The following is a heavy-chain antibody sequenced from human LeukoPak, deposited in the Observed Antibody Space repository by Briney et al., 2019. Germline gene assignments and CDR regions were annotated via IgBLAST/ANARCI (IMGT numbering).Heavy chain of an antibody. CDR2: MNPNSGNT. V-gene: IGHV1-8*01. D-gene: IGHD3-22*01. CDR1: GYTFTSYD. J-gene: IGHJ4*02. Sequence: GASVKVSCKASGYTFTSYDINWVRQATGQGVEWMGWMNPNSGNTGYAQKFQGRVTMTRNTSISTAYMELSSLRSEDTAVYYCARTCYYDSSGYQGIDYWGQGTLVTVSS. CDR3: ARTCYYDSSGYQGIDY.